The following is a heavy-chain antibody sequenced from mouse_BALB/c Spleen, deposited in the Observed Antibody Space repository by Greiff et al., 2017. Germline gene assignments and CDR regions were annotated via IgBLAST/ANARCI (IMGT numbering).Heavy chain of an antibody. J-gene: IGHJ3*01. CDR2: ISSGSSTI. Sequence: EVKLVESGGGLVQPGGSRKLSCAASGFTFSSFGMHWVRQAPEKGLEWVAYISSGSSTIYYADTVKGRFTISRDNPKNTLFLQMTSLRSEDTAMYYCERGNGYYWYAYWGEGTLVTVSA. D-gene: IGHD2-3*01. V-gene: IGHV5-17*02. CDR3: ERGNGYYWYAY. CDR1: GFTFSSFG.